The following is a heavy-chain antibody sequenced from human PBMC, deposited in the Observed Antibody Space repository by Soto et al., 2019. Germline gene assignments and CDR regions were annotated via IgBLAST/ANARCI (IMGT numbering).Heavy chain of an antibody. CDR3: ARLYSSGPFEY. CDR2: IYPGDSDT. CDR1: GDSFTSYW. V-gene: IGHV5-51*01. J-gene: IGHJ4*02. D-gene: IGHD6-19*01. Sequence: GESLNISCKGSGDSFTSYWIGWLRQMPGKGLVWMGIIYPGDSDTRYSPSFQGQVTISADKSISTAYLQWSSLKASDPAMYYCARLYSSGPFEYWGQGTMVAVSS.